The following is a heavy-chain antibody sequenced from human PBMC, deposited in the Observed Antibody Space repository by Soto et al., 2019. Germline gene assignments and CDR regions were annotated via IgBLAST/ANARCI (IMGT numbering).Heavy chain of an antibody. J-gene: IGHJ6*02. CDR3: ARDTSFDFWSGYGMDV. Sequence: QVQLVESGGGVVQPGRSLRLSCAGSGFSFINHAAHWVRQAPGKGLEWVAVISYDGDNQYYADSVKGRFIISRDNSKNKLYLQMNFLKTDDTAVYYCARDTSFDFWSGYGMDVWGQGTTVTVSS. D-gene: IGHD3-3*01. CDR2: ISYDGDNQ. V-gene: IGHV3-30*14. CDR1: GFSFINHA.